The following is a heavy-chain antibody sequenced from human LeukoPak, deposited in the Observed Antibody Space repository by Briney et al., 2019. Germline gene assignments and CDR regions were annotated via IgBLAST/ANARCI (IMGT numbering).Heavy chain of an antibody. V-gene: IGHV6-1*01. J-gene: IGHJ4*02. CDR3: ATSPSPYSSGWYFDY. CDR1: GDSVSINSDA. CDR2: TYQRSKWYN. D-gene: IGHD6-19*01. Sequence: SQTLSLTCAISGDSVSINSDAWNWIRQSPSRGLEWLGRTYQRSKWYNDYAVSVKSRITINPDISKNQFSLQLNSVTPEDTAVYYCATSPSPYSSGWYFDYWGQGTLVTVSS.